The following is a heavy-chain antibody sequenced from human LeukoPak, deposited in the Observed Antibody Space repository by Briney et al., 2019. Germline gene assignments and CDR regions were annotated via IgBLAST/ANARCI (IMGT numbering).Heavy chain of an antibody. CDR3: GRESSDYLDY. CDR1: GYIFTDYD. J-gene: IGHJ4*02. Sequence: ASVKVSCQASGYIFTDYDISWVRQSPGQGLEWMGWISAYNGNTNYAQNLQGRVTMTTDTFTSTAYMELRSLRSDDTAVYYCGRESSDYLDYWGQGTLVTVSS. V-gene: IGHV1-18*01. D-gene: IGHD3-22*01. CDR2: ISAYNGNT.